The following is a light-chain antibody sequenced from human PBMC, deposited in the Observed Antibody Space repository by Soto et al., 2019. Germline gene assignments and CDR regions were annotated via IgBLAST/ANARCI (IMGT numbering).Light chain of an antibody. CDR2: DAS. CDR3: QQYNSPAT. CDR1: QSISRW. V-gene: IGKV1-5*01. Sequence: DIQMTQSPSTLSASVGDRVTITCRASQSISRWLTWYQQKPGKAPKVLTYDASSLESGVPSRFSGSGSGTEFTLTITSLQPDDLGTYYCQQYNSPATFGQGTKLEIK. J-gene: IGKJ2*01.